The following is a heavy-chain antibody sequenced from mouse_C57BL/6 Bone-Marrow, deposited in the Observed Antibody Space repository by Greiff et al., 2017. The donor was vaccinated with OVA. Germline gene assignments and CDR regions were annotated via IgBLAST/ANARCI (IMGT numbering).Heavy chain of an antibody. CDR3: ARGRAMDC. Sequence: QVQLQQSGAELVRPGTSVKVSCKASGYAFTNYLIEWVKQRPGQGLEWIGVINPGSGGTNYNEKFKGKATLTADKSSSTAYMQLSSLTSEDSAVYFCARGRAMDCWGQGTSVTVSS. V-gene: IGHV1-54*01. CDR1: GYAFTNYL. J-gene: IGHJ4*01. CDR2: INPGSGGT.